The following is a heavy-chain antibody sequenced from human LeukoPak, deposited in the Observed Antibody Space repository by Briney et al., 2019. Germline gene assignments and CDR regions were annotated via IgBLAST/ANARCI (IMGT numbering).Heavy chain of an antibody. CDR1: GYTFTTYG. CDR2: ISTYNGNT. D-gene: IGHD6-6*01. V-gene: IGHV1-18*01. CDR3: ARDLIAVRPGWFDP. J-gene: IGHJ5*02. Sequence: GASVKVSCKASGYTFTTYGIGWVRQAPGQGLEWMGWISTYNGNTNYAQQFQGRVTMTTDTSMSTTYMELRSLRSDDTAVYYCARDLIAVRPGWFDPWGQGSLVTVSS.